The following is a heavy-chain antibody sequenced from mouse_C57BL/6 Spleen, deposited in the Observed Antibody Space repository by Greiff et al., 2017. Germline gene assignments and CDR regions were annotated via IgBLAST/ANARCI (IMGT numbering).Heavy chain of an antibody. CDR1: GYTFTDYN. D-gene: IGHD1-1*01. V-gene: IGHV1-22*01. Sequence: EVQLQQSGPELVKPGASVKMSCKASGYTFTDYNMHWVKQSHGKSLEWIGYINPNNGGTSYNQKFKGKATLTVNKSSSTAYMELRSLTSEDSAVYYCARGSYYGSSSAWFAYWGQGTLVTVSA. CDR3: ARGSYYGSSSAWFAY. CDR2: INPNNGGT. J-gene: IGHJ3*01.